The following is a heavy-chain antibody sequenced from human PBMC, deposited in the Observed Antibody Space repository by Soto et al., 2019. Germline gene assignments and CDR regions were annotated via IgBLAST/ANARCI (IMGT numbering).Heavy chain of an antibody. D-gene: IGHD3-3*01. CDR1: GFTFNSYA. CDR2: IWFDGSNK. CDR3: ARDPWGTERYLEWSLDY. J-gene: IGHJ4*02. Sequence: PGGSLRLSCAASGFTFNSYAMHWVRQAPGKGLEWVAVIWFDGSNKYNADSVKGRFTISRDNSKNTLYLQMNSLRAEDTAVYYCARDPWGTERYLEWSLDYWGQGTQVTVSS. V-gene: IGHV3-33*01.